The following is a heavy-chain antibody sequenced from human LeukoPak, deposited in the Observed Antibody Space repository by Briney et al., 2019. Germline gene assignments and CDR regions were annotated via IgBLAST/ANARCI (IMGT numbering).Heavy chain of an antibody. CDR3: AKEGGGYCSGGSCYAGIDY. CDR2: IKQDGSER. D-gene: IGHD2-15*01. Sequence: GGSLRLSCAVSEFSSDSLWMTWVRQAPGKGLEWVANIKQDGSERNYVDSVKGRFTISRDDAKNSLYLQMNSLGTEDTAVYYCAKEGGGYCSGGSCYAGIDYWGQGTLVTVSS. CDR1: EFSSDSLW. J-gene: IGHJ4*02. V-gene: IGHV3-7*01.